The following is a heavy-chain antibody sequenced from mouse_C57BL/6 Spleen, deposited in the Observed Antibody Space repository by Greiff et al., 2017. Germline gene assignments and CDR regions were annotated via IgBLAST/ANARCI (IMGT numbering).Heavy chain of an antibody. CDR1: GYTFTSYG. D-gene: IGHD2-4*01. CDR3: ARERGLRHFDY. V-gene: IGHV1-81*01. J-gene: IGHJ2*01. CDR2: IYPRSGNT. Sequence: VMLVESGAELARPGASVKLSCKASGYTFTSYGISWVKQRTGQGLEGIGEIYPRSGNTYYNEKFKGKATLTADNSSSTAYMELRSLTSEDSAVFFCARERGLRHFDYWGQGTTLTVSS.